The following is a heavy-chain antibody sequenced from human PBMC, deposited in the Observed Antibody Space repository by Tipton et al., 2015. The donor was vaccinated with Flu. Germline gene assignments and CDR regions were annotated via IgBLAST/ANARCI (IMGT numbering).Heavy chain of an antibody. CDR2: VYNRGSS. Sequence: TLSLTCTVSGGSISSYHWSWIRQPPGKGLEWIAYVYNRGSSNYNPSLKSRVTISVVTSKNQFSLKLSSVTAADTAVYYCARAGGGYSFDYWGQGTLVTVSS. D-gene: IGHD3-22*01. V-gene: IGHV4-59*01. CDR1: GGSISSYH. CDR3: ARAGGGYSFDY. J-gene: IGHJ4*02.